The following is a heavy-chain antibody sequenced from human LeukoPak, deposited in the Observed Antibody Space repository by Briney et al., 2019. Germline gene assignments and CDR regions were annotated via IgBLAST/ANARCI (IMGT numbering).Heavy chain of an antibody. CDR3: ASSRSYSSSWYGGGFDC. J-gene: IGHJ4*02. Sequence: PSETLSLTCTVSGGSISSGGYYWSWIRQHPGKGLEWIGYIYYSGSTYYNPSLKSRVTISVDTSKNQFSLKLSSVTAADTAVYYCASSRSYSSSWYGGGFDCWGQGTLVTVSS. CDR1: GGSISSGGYY. CDR2: IYYSGST. V-gene: IGHV4-31*03. D-gene: IGHD6-13*01.